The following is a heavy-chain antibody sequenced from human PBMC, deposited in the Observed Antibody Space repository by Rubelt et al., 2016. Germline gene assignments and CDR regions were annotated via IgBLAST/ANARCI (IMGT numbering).Heavy chain of an antibody. CDR1: GGSISSYY. CDR2: IYSSGST. J-gene: IGHJ4*02. V-gene: IGHV4-59*08. CDR3: AGWGIGVVPAARIDY. Sequence: QVQLQESGPGLVKPSETLSLTCTVPGGSISSYYWSWIRQPPGKGLGWIGYIYSSGSTNYNPSLESRGTISLDTSKNQFALKLSSVTAADTAVYYCAGWGIGVVPAARIDYWGQGTLVTVSS. D-gene: IGHD2-2*01.